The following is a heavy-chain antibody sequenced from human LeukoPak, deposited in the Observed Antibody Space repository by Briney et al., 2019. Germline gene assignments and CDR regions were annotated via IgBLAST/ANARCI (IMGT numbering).Heavy chain of an antibody. CDR2: INAGNGNT. CDR3: TLTDYGDY. Sequence: ASVKVSCKSSGYTFSNYGVTWVRQAPGQRLEWMGWINAGNGNTKYLQKFQGRVTITRDTSASTAYMELSSLRSEDTAVYYCTLTDYGDYWGQGTLVTVSS. V-gene: IGHV1-3*01. CDR1: GYTFSNYG. J-gene: IGHJ4*02.